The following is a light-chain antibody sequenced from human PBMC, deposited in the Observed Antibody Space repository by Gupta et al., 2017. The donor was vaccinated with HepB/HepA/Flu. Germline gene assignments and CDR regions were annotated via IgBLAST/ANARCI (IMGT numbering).Light chain of an antibody. J-gene: IGLJ1*01. V-gene: IGLV1-44*01. CDR2: SNN. Sequence: QSVLTPPPSASGPPGQRVTISCYGSSSNIGSNTVNWYQQLPGTAPKVLVYSNNKRPAGVPDRLSGSKSGTSASLAISGLQAEDEADYYCAAWDDSLNGYVFGNGTKVTVL. CDR1: SSNIGSNT. CDR3: AAWDDSLNGYV.